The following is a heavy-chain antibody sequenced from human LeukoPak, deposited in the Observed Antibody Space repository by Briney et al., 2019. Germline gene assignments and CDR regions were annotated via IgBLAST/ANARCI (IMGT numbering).Heavy chain of an antibody. Sequence: ASVKVSCKASGYTFTSYAMNWVRQAPGQGLEWVGCINTNTGNPTYAQGFTGRFVFSLDTSVNTAYLQISSLKAEDTAVYYFASRDGGQYYYYYYMDVWGKGTTVTVSS. J-gene: IGHJ6*03. CDR2: INTNTGNP. CDR1: GYTFTSYA. CDR3: ASRDGGQYYYYYYMDV. V-gene: IGHV7-4-1*02. D-gene: IGHD3-16*01.